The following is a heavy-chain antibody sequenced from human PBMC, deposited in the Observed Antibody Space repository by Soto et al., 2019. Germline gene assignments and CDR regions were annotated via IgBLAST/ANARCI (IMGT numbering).Heavy chain of an antibody. CDR2: IYYSGST. D-gene: IGHD5-18*01. CDR1: GGSISSGDYY. Sequence: PSETLSLTCTVSGGSISSGDYYWSWIRQPPGKGLEWIGYIYYSGSTYYNPSLKSRVTISVDTSKNQFSLKLSSVTAADTAVYYCARVRSIMDTAMGPWVEREYYYYYGMDVWGQGTTVTVSS. J-gene: IGHJ6*02. V-gene: IGHV4-30-4*01. CDR3: ARVRSIMDTAMGPWVEREYYYYYGMDV.